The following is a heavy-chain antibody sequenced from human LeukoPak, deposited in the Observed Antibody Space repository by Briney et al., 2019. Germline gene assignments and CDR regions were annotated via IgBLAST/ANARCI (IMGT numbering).Heavy chain of an antibody. D-gene: IGHD4-17*01. Sequence: ASVKVSCKASGYTFTGYYMHWARQAPGQGLEWMGWINPNSGGTNYAQKFQGRVTMTRDTSISTAYMELSRLRSDDTAVYYCARGHPYGDYNFDYWGQGTLVTVSS. CDR3: ARGHPYGDYNFDY. CDR2: INPNSGGT. CDR1: GYTFTGYY. J-gene: IGHJ4*02. V-gene: IGHV1-2*02.